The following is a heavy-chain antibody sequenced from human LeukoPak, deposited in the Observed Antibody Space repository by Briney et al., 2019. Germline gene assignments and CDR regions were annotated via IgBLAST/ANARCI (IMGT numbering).Heavy chain of an antibody. Sequence: SETLSLTCTVSGGSISSGGYYWSWIRQHPGKGLEWIGYIYYSGSTYYNPSLKSRVTISVDTSKNQFSLKLSSVTAADTAVYYCARLNNYDFWSGPLWGQNWFDPWGQGTLVTVSS. CDR1: GGSISSGGYY. CDR3: ARLNNYDFWSGPLWGQNWFDP. CDR2: IYYSGST. V-gene: IGHV4-31*03. J-gene: IGHJ5*02. D-gene: IGHD3-3*01.